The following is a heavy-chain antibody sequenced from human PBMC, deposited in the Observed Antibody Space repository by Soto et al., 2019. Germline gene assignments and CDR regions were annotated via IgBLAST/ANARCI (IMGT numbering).Heavy chain of an antibody. Sequence: PGGSLRLSCEGSGFTFSGYWMSRVRQAPGKGLEWVATIKQDGSDKNCVDSVKGRFTISRDNAKNSLYLQMNSLRAEDTAVYYCARVLPYYFDYWGQGTVVTVSS. V-gene: IGHV3-7*01. CDR1: GFTFSGYW. CDR2: IKQDGSDK. CDR3: ARVLPYYFDY. J-gene: IGHJ4*02.